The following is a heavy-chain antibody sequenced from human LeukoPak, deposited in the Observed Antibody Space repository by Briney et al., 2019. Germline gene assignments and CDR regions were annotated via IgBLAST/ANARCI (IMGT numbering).Heavy chain of an antibody. V-gene: IGHV4-39*07. Sequence: SETLSLTCTVSGGSISSSSYYWGWIRQPPGKGLEWIGSIYYSGSTYYNPSLKSRVTISVDTSKNQFSLKLSSVTAADTAVYYCAREKATTVGYWGQGTLVTVSS. CDR3: AREKATTVGY. CDR2: IYYSGST. J-gene: IGHJ4*02. CDR1: GGSISSSSYY. D-gene: IGHD5-24*01.